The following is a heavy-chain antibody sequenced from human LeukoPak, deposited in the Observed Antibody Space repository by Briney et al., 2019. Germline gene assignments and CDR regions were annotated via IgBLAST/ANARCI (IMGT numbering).Heavy chain of an antibody. CDR2: INGGGVNT. V-gene: IGHV3-23*01. D-gene: IGHD4-11*01. CDR3: AKDLYSNYGPADY. Sequence: GGSLRLSCAASGFTFSSYATSWVRQAPGKGLEWVSTINGGGVNTHYADSVGGRFTISRDNSKNTLFLQMNSLRDEDTAVYYCAKDLYSNYGPADYWGQGNLVTVSS. J-gene: IGHJ4*02. CDR1: GFTFSSYA.